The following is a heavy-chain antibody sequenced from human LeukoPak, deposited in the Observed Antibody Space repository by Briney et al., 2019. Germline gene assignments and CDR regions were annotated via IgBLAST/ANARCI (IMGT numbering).Heavy chain of an antibody. CDR3: AKGLSRFLEWLPKHYYYYYGMDV. J-gene: IGHJ6*02. CDR2: ISWNSGSI. D-gene: IGHD3-3*01. Sequence: AGRSLRLSCAASGFTFDDYAMPWVRQAPGKGLEWVSGISWNSGSIGYADSVKGRFTISRDNAKNSLYLQMNSLRAEDTALYYCAKGLSRFLEWLPKHYYYYYGMDVWGQGTTVTVSS. V-gene: IGHV3-9*01. CDR1: GFTFDDYA.